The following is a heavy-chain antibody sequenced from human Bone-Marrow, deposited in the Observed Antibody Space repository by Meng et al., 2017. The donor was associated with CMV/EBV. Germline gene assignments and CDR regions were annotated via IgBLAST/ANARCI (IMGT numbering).Heavy chain of an antibody. Sequence: GGSLRLSCAASGFTFSSYWMSWVRQAPGKGLEWVANIKQDGSEKYYVDSVKGRFTISRDNAKNSLYLQMNSLRAEDTAVYYCARDRGVVVPAAIVLDYWGQRTLVTVSS. CDR2: IKQDGSEK. CDR1: GFTFSSYW. CDR3: ARDRGVVVPAAIVLDY. V-gene: IGHV3-7*01. D-gene: IGHD2-2*02. J-gene: IGHJ4*02.